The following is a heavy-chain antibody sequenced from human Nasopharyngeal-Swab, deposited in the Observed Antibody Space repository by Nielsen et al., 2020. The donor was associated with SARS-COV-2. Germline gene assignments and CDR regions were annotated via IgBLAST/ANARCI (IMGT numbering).Heavy chain of an antibody. CDR1: GGSSSGYY. CDR3: ARAPGYSSSWRPNWFDP. D-gene: IGHD6-13*01. Sequence: SETLSLTCAVYGGSSSGYYWRWIRQPPGKGLEWIGEINHSGSTNYNPSLKSRVTISVDTSKNQFSLKLSSVTAADTAVYYCARAPGYSSSWRPNWFDPWGQGTLVTVSS. V-gene: IGHV4-34*01. CDR2: INHSGST. J-gene: IGHJ5*02.